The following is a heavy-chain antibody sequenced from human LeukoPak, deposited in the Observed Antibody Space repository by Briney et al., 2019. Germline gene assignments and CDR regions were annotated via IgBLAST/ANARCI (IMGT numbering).Heavy chain of an antibody. V-gene: IGHV3-9*01. D-gene: IGHD3-9*01. CDR2: ISWNSGSI. CDR1: GFTFDDYA. CDR3: AKDIDAYYHYYGMDV. Sequence: GGSLRLSCAASGFTFDDYAMRWVRHAPGKGVEWVSGISWNSGSIVYADSVKGRFTISRDNAKNSLYLQMNGLRAEDTALYYCAKDIDAYYHYYGMDVWGQGTTVTVSS. J-gene: IGHJ6*02.